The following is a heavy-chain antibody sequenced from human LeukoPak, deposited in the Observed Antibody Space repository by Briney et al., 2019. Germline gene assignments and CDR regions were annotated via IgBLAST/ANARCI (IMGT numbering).Heavy chain of an antibody. J-gene: IGHJ5*02. CDR1: GYTFTSYD. D-gene: IGHD3-10*02. V-gene: IGHV1-8*01. CDR2: MNPNSGNT. Sequence: VASVKVSCKASGYTFTSYDINWVRQATGQGLEWMGWMNPNSGNTGYAQKFQGRVTMTRNTSISTAYMELSSLRSEDTAVYYCARGRGGTARRGVRNWFDPWGQGTLVTVSS. CDR3: ARGRGGTARRGVRNWFDP.